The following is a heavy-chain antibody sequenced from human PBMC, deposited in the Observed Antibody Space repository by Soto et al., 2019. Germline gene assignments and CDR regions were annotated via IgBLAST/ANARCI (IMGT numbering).Heavy chain of an antibody. CDR3: ATRITVFGLLTPPFDL. V-gene: IGHV4-34*01. Sequence: PSETLSLTCAVSGWSVNGYCWKWSRQPPVKGLEWIGEINHTGGTHYNPSLKSRVTISVHTPKTQFYMTLSSVAAADTAIYYCATRITVFGLLTPPFDLLGQRNQVDVPS. D-gene: IGHD3-3*01. J-gene: IGHJ5*02. CDR2: INHTGGT. CDR1: GWSVNGYC.